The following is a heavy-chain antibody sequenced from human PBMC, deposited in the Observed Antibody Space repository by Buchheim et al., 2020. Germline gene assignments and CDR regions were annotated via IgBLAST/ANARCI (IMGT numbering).Heavy chain of an antibody. CDR3: ASSWGARYSSGWDENWFDP. J-gene: IGHJ5*02. CDR1: GGSISSGDYY. V-gene: IGHV4-30-4*01. D-gene: IGHD6-19*01. Sequence: QVQLQESGPGLVKPSQTLSLTCTVSGGSISSGDYYWRWIRQPPGKGLEWIGYIYYSGSTYYNPSLKSRVTISVDTSKNQFSLKLSSVTAADTAVYYCASSWGARYSSGWDENWFDPWGQGTL. CDR2: IYYSGST.